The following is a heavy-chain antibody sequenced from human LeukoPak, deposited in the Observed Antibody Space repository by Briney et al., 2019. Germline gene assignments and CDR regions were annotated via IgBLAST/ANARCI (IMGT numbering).Heavy chain of an antibody. CDR2: INQDGSEK. Sequence: GGSLRLSCAVSGLTFRSYWMSWVRQAPGKGLEWVANINQDGSEKYFVDSVKGRFTISRDNAKNSLHLQMNTLRAEDTAVYYCARERDGRFFDYWGQGTLVTVSS. D-gene: IGHD5-24*01. V-gene: IGHV3-7*01. J-gene: IGHJ4*02. CDR3: ARERDGRFFDY. CDR1: GLTFRSYW.